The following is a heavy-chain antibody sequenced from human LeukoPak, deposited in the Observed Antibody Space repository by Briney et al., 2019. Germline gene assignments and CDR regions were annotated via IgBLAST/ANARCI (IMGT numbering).Heavy chain of an antibody. D-gene: IGHD1-14*01. V-gene: IGHV1-24*01. CDR2: LTHEGGEK. CDR3: ATAFAGNLVDY. CDR1: GYTLSDFS. Sequence: ASVKVSCTASGYTLSDFSMNWVRQAPGKGLEWMGSLTHEGGEKIYPEKLQGRFTMSKDTSTDTPYLQLNSLRAEDTAVYYCATAFAGNLVDYWGQGTLVTVSS. J-gene: IGHJ4*02.